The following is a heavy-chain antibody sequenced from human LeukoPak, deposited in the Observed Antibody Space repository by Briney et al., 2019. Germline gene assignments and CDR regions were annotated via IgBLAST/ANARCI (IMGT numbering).Heavy chain of an antibody. Sequence: PSETLSLTCTVSGGSISSGDYYWSWIRQPPGKGLECIGYIYYSGSTYYNPSLKSRVSISVDTSKNQFSLKLSSVTAADTAVYYCARAETYYYGSGSYVYFDYWGQGTLVTVSS. D-gene: IGHD3-10*01. CDR3: ARAETYYYGSGSYVYFDY. CDR2: IYYSGST. CDR1: GGSISSGDYY. V-gene: IGHV4-30-4*01. J-gene: IGHJ4*02.